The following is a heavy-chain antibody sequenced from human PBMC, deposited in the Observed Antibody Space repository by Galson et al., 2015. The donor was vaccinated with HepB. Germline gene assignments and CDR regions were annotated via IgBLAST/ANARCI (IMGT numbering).Heavy chain of an antibody. CDR2: IYSAGST. Sequence: SLRLSCAASGFTVSTNYMSWVRQAPGKGLEWVSLIYSAGSTYYADSVKGRSTISRHNSKNTLYLQMNSLRTEDTAVYYCARAAYYDSSGYFRDAFDIWGQGTMVTVSS. J-gene: IGHJ3*02. V-gene: IGHV3-53*04. CDR1: GFTVSTNY. D-gene: IGHD3-22*01. CDR3: ARAAYYDSSGYFRDAFDI.